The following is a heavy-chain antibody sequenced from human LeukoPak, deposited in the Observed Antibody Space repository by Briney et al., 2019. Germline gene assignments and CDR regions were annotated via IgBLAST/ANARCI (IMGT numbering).Heavy chain of an antibody. V-gene: IGHV1-69*04. CDR1: GGTFSSYA. CDR2: IIPILGIA. J-gene: IGHJ4*02. D-gene: IGHD2-21*02. Sequence: SVKVSCKASGGTFSSYAISWVRQAPGQGLEWMGRIIPILGIANYAQRFQGRVTITADKSTSTAYMELSSLRSEDTAVYYCARASHDCGGDCYSDYWGQGTLVTVSS. CDR3: ARASHDCGGDCYSDY.